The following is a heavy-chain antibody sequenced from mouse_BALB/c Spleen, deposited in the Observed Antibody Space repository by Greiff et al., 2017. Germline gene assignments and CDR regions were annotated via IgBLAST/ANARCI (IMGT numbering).Heavy chain of an antibody. Sequence: QVQLQQSAAELARPGASVKMSCKASGYTFTSYTMHWVKQRPGQGLEWIGYINPSSGYTEYNQKFKDKTTLTADKSSSTAYMQLSSLTSEDSAVYYCATYYGYGVGVVYWGQGTTLTVSS. CDR3: ATYYGYGVGVVY. D-gene: IGHD2-9*01. J-gene: IGHJ2*01. CDR2: INPSSGYT. CDR1: GYTFTSYT. V-gene: IGHV1-4*02.